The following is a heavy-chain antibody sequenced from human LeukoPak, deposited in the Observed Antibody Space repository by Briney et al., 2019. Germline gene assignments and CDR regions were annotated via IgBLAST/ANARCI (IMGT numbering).Heavy chain of an antibody. V-gene: IGHV4-59*01. Sequence: PSETLSLTCTVSGGSISSYYWSWIRQPPGKGLEWIGYIYYSGSTNYNPSLKSRVTISVDTSKNQFSLKLSSVTAADTAVYSCARGVGEAAAGTNFDYWGQGTLVTVSS. CDR1: GGSISSYY. CDR3: ARGVGEAAAGTNFDY. J-gene: IGHJ4*02. D-gene: IGHD6-13*01. CDR2: IYYSGST.